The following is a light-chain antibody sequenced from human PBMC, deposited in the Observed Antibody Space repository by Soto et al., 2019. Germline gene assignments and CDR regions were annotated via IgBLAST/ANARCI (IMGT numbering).Light chain of an antibody. Sequence: EIVLTQSPGTLSLSPGEIATLSCRASQSVNSRLAWYQHKPGQAPRLLISGASSRATGIPDRFSGSGSATDFTHTISRLEPEDFALYYCQHYGRSPITFGQGTRLEI. CDR1: QSVNSR. J-gene: IGKJ5*01. CDR2: GAS. V-gene: IGKV3-20*01. CDR3: QHYGRSPIT.